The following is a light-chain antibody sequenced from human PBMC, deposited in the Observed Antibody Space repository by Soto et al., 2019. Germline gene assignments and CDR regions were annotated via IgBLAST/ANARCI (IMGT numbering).Light chain of an antibody. CDR2: AAS. Sequence: DIQMTHSPSSLSASVGDRVTITCRASQSISSYLNWYQQKPGKAPKLLIYAASSLQSGVPSRFSGSGSGKDFTLTISSLQPEDFATYYCQQSYSTPITFGQGIKVDIX. V-gene: IGKV1-39*01. J-gene: IGKJ1*01. CDR1: QSISSY. CDR3: QQSYSTPIT.